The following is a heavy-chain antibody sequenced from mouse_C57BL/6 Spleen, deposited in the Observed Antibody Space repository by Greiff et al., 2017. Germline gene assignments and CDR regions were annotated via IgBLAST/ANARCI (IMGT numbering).Heavy chain of an antibody. CDR3: VRLGYAMDY. V-gene: IGHV10-1*01. CDR2: IRSKSNNYAT. J-gene: IGHJ4*01. Sequence: EVMLVESGGGLVQPKGSLKLSCAASGFSFNTYAMNWVRQAPGKGLEWVARIRSKSNNYATYYADSVKDRFTISRDDSDSMLYLQMNNVKTEDTAMYYCVRLGYAMDYWGQGTSVTVSS. CDR1: GFSFNTYA.